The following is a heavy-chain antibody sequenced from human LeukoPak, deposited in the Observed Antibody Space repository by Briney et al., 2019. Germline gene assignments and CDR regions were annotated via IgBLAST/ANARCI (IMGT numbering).Heavy chain of an antibody. J-gene: IGHJ4*02. D-gene: IGHD3-22*01. Sequence: GGSLRLSRAVSGFTVSSNFLNWVRQAPGKGLEWVSVLYSGGTTFYADSVRGRFTISRDNAKNSLYLQMNSLRDEDTAVYYCAREAPYDNSAYAYWGQGTLVTVSS. V-gene: IGHV3-53*01. CDR3: AREAPYDNSAYAY. CDR2: LYSGGTT. CDR1: GFTVSSNF.